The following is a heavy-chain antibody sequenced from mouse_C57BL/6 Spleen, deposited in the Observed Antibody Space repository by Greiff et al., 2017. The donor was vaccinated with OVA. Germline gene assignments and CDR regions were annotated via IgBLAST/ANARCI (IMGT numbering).Heavy chain of an antibody. V-gene: IGHV5-12*01. D-gene: IGHD1-3*01. Sequence: EVKLVESGGGLVQPGGSLKLSCAASGFTFSDYYMYWVRQTPEKRLEWVAYISNGGGSTYYPDTVKGRFTISRDNAKNTLYLQMSRLKSEDTAMYYCARPSKSDYAMDYWGQGTSVTVSS. CDR2: ISNGGGST. J-gene: IGHJ4*01. CDR1: GFTFSDYY. CDR3: ARPSKSDYAMDY.